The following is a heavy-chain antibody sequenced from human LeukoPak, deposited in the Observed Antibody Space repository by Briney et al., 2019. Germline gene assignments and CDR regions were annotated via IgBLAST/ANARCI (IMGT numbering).Heavy chain of an antibody. CDR1: GGSITTSRYY. CDR3: ATHKEGNYFES. CDR2: VYYFGNA. Sequence: SETLSLTCSVSGGSITTSRYYWGWIRQSPGKGLEWIGSVYYFGNAYYRPSLMSRATISIDTSKKRISLNLTSVTARDTAIYYCATHKEGNYFESWGQGTLVTVSS. J-gene: IGHJ4*02. D-gene: IGHD3-10*01. V-gene: IGHV4-39*01.